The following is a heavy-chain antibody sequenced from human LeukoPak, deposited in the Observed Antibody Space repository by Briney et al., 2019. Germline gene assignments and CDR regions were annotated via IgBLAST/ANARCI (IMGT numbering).Heavy chain of an antibody. D-gene: IGHD2-8*01. CDR1: GFPVSSNC. CDR3: ALGTINKDFYFGMDV. Sequence: GGSLRLSCAASGFPVSSNCMTWVRQAPGKGLEWVSLIYGDGGTYYADSVKGRFTISRDNSKNTLYLQMNSLRADDTAVYYCALGTINKDFYFGMDVWGQGTTVTVSS. J-gene: IGHJ6*02. CDR2: IYGDGGT. V-gene: IGHV3-53*01.